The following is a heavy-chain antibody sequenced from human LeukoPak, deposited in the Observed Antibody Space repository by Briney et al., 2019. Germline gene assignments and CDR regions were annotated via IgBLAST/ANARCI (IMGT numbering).Heavy chain of an antibody. Sequence: GGSLRLSCAASGFTFSSCSMNWVRQAPGKGLEWVSSISSSSSYIYYADSVKGQFTISRDNAKNSLYLQMNSLRAEDTAVYYCARDRAPLVPFDYWGQGTLVTVSS. V-gene: IGHV3-21*01. CDR1: GFTFSSCS. CDR3: ARDRAPLVPFDY. J-gene: IGHJ4*02. CDR2: ISSSSSYI. D-gene: IGHD6-6*01.